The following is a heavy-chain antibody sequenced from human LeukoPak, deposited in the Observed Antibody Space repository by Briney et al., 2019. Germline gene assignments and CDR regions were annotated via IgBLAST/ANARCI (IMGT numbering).Heavy chain of an antibody. V-gene: IGHV1-2*02. Sequence: ASVKVSCKASGYTFTGHYMHWVRQAPGQGLEWMGGINPNSGGTNYAQKFQGRVTMTRDTSISTAYMELSRLRSDDTAVYYCARDRASKYGGYADYWGQGTLVTVSS. D-gene: IGHD5-12*01. CDR2: INPNSGGT. CDR1: GYTFTGHY. J-gene: IGHJ4*02. CDR3: ARDRASKYGGYADY.